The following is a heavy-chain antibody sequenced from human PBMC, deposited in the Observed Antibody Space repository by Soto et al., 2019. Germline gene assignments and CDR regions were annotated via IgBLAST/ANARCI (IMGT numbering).Heavy chain of an antibody. Sequence: SAKVSCKASGGTFSSYTISWVRQAPGQGLEWMGRIIPILGIANYAQKFQGRVTITADKSTSTAYMELSSLRSEDTAVYYCARAREAVGGNRFEPWGHGRLFTV. J-gene: IGHJ5*02. CDR1: GGTFSSYT. V-gene: IGHV1-69*02. CDR2: IIPILGIA. CDR3: ARAREAVGGNRFEP. D-gene: IGHD6-19*01.